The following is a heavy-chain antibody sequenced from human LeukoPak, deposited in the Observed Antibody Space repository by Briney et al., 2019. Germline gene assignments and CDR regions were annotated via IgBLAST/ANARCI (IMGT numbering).Heavy chain of an antibody. CDR3: ARGLQAYCGGDCYSHAYFQH. CDR1: GFTLSSYS. Sequence: GGSLRLSCAASGFTLSSYSMNWVRQAPGKGLEWVSSISSSSSYIYYADSVKGRFTISRDNAKNSLYLQMNSLRAEDTAVYYCARGLQAYCGGDCYSHAYFQHWGQGTLVSVSS. J-gene: IGHJ1*01. V-gene: IGHV3-21*01. D-gene: IGHD2-21*02. CDR2: ISSSSSYI.